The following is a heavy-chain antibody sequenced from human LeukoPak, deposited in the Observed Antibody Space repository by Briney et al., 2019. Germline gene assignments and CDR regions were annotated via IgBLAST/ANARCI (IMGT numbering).Heavy chain of an antibody. CDR2: IIPIFGTA. CDR1: GGTFISYA. J-gene: IGHJ4*02. V-gene: IGHV1-69*13. D-gene: IGHD5-18*01. CDR3: ARALRGYSYGYSYYFDY. Sequence: ASVKVSCKASGGTFISYAISWVRQAPGQGLEWMGGIIPIFGTANYAQKFQGRVTITADESTSTAYMELSSLRSEDTAVYYCARALRGYSYGYSYYFDYWGQGTLVTVSS.